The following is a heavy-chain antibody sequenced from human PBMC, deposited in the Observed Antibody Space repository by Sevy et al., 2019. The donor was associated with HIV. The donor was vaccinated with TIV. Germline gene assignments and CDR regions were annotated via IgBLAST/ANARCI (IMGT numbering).Heavy chain of an antibody. J-gene: IGHJ3*02. CDR1: GGSINSDH. CDR2: VYYTGGT. V-gene: IGHV4-59*08. CDR3: EARNHFDN. Sequence: SETLSLTCTVSGGSINSDHWNWIRQPPGKGLEWIGYVYYTGGTNYNPSLKNRVTISVDRTKNQFSLKLTSVTAADTAVYDCEARNHFDNWDQGTKVTVSS.